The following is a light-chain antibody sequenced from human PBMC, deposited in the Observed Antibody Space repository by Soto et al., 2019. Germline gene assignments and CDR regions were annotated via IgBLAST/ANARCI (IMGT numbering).Light chain of an antibody. CDR3: QQLNSYPIT. J-gene: IGKJ5*01. Sequence: IQLTQSPSSLSASVGDRVTITCRASQSISSYLNWYQQKPGKAPKLLIYAASSLQSGVPSRFSGSGSGTDFTLTISSLQPEDFATYYCQQLNSYPITFGQGTRLE. V-gene: IGKV1-39*01. CDR2: AAS. CDR1: QSISSY.